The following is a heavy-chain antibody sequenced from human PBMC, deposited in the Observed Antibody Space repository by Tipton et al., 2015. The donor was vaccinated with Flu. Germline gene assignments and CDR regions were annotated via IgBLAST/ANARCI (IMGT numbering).Heavy chain of an antibody. CDR3: AGHGGYYFDY. D-gene: IGHD4-23*01. CDR2: INHSGRT. CDR1: GGSVSGHY. V-gene: IGHV4-34*01. J-gene: IGHJ4*02. Sequence: LRLSCAVYGGSVSGHYWSWIRQPPGKGLEWIGEINHSGRTNYNPSLKSRVTISVDTSKNQFSLKLSSVNAADTAVYYCAGHGGYYFDYWGQGTLVTVSS.